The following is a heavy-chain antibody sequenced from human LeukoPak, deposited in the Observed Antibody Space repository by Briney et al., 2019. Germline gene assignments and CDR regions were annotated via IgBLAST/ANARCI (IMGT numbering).Heavy chain of an antibody. J-gene: IGHJ4*02. CDR1: GFTFDDYA. CDR3: AKAPHGSYTTTTTFDY. D-gene: IGHD1-26*01. V-gene: IGHV3-9*01. CDR2: ISWNSGSI. Sequence: GGSLRLSCAASGFTFDDYAMHWVRQAPGKGLEWVSGISWNSGSIGYADSVKGRFTISRDNAKNSLYLQMNSLRAEDTALYYCAKAPHGSYTTTTTFDYWGQGTLVTVSS.